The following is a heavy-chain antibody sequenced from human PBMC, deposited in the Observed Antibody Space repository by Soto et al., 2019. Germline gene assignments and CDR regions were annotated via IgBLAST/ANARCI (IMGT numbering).Heavy chain of an antibody. CDR2: INPNSGNT. CDR3: ARGPPRSDSFDD. J-gene: IGHJ4*02. Sequence: XSVNVSCKDAGSTFTGSEINLVRQATGQGLEWMGLINPNSGNTGYAQKFQGRVTMTRNTSISTAYMELSSMRSEDTAMYYCARGPPRSDSFDDWGQGTLVTVSS. V-gene: IGHV1-8*01. CDR1: GSTFTGSE. D-gene: IGHD6-6*01.